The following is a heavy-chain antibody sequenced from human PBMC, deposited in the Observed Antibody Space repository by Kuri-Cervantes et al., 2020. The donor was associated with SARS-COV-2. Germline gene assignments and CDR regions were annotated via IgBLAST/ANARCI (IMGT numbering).Heavy chain of an antibody. J-gene: IGHJ4*02. D-gene: IGHD6-13*01. V-gene: IGHV4-59*08. CDR1: GGSFSGYY. CDR3: ASTGYSRVGTDDY. Sequence: SQTLSLTCAVYGGSFSGYYWSWIRQPPGKGLEWVGYIYYSGNTNYNPSLKSRVTISVDTSKNQFSLKLSSVTAADTAVYYCASTGYSRVGTDDYWGQGTLVTVSS. CDR2: IYYSGNT.